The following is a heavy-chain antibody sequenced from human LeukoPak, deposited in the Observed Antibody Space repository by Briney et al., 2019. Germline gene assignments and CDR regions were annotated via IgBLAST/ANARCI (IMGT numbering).Heavy chain of an antibody. D-gene: IGHD5-12*01. CDR3: ARNGFVDFYGGYEGHDPLYYMDV. J-gene: IGHJ6*03. CDR1: GYTFTGYY. V-gene: IGHV1-2*02. Sequence: ASVKVSCKASGYTFTGYYMHWVRQAPGQGLEWMGWINPNSGGTNYAQKFQGRVTMTRDTSISTAYMELSRLRSDDTAVYYCARNGFVDFYGGYEGHDPLYYMDVWGRGTTVTVSS. CDR2: INPNSGGT.